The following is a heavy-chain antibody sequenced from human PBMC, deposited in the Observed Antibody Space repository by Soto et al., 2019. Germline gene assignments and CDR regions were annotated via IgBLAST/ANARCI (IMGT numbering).Heavy chain of an antibody. V-gene: IGHV3-48*01. Sequence: GGSLRLSCAASGFTFSSYSMNWVRQAPGKGLEWVSYISSSSSTIYYADSVKGRFTISRDNAKNSLYLQMNSLRAEDTAVYYCATTDFYGSGEFDPWGQGTLVTVSS. D-gene: IGHD3-10*01. J-gene: IGHJ5*02. CDR2: ISSSSSTI. CDR1: GFTFSSYS. CDR3: ATTDFYGSGEFDP.